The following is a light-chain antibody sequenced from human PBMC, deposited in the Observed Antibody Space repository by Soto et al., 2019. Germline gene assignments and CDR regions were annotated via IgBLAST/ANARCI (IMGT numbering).Light chain of an antibody. CDR3: QQYNNWLIT. J-gene: IGKJ5*01. V-gene: IGKV3-15*01. Sequence: EIVMTQSPATLSVSPGERATLSCRASQSVSGNLAWYQQKPGQAPSLLTYGASTRATGLPARFSGSGSGTEFTLTISSLQSEDFAVYYCQQYNNWLITFGQGTRLEIK. CDR2: GAS. CDR1: QSVSGN.